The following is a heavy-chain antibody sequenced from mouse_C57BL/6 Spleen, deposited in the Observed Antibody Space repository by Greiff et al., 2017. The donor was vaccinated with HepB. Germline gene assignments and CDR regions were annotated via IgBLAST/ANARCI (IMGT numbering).Heavy chain of an antibody. V-gene: IGHV1-42*01. CDR3: ARWVITTVVATGYYYAMDY. D-gene: IGHD1-1*01. CDR2: INPSTGGT. CDR1: GYSFTGYY. Sequence: EVKLMESGPELVKPGASVKISCKASGYSFTGYYMNWVKQSPEKSLEWIGEINPSTGGTTYNQKFKAKATLTVDKSSSTAYMQLKSLTSEDSAVYYCARWVITTVVATGYYYAMDYWGQGTSVTVSS. J-gene: IGHJ4*01.